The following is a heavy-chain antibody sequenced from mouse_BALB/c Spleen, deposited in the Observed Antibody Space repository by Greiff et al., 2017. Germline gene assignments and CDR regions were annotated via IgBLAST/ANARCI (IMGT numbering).Heavy chain of an antibody. CDR1: GFTFSSYG. J-gene: IGHJ4*01. CDR2: INSNGGST. Sequence: EVHLVESGGGLVQPGGSLKLSCAASGFTFSSYGMSWVRQTPDKRLELVATINSNGGSTYYPDSVKGRFTISRDNAKNTLYLQMSSLKSEDTAMYYCARDGYYHAMDYWGQGTSVTVSS. D-gene: IGHD2-2*01. CDR3: ARDGYYHAMDY. V-gene: IGHV5-6-3*01.